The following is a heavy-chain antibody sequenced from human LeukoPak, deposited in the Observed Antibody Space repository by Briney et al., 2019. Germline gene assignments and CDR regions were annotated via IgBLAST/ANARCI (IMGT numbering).Heavy chain of an antibody. Sequence: QAGGSLRLSCVASGFTFSSYWMTWVRQAPGKGLEWVATIKPDGSDNYYVDSMEGRSTISRDNAKNSVSLQMNSLRVEDTAVYYCARDLDYWGRGTLVTVSS. J-gene: IGHJ4*02. V-gene: IGHV3-7*04. CDR2: IKPDGSDN. CDR3: ARDLDY. CDR1: GFTFSSYW.